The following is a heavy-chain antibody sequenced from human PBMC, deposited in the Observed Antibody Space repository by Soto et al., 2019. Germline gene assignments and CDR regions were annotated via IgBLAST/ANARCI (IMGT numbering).Heavy chain of an antibody. CDR1: GGLFSSFA. J-gene: IGHJ4*02. D-gene: IGHD3-16*01. CDR3: GRGGGPYVWFNEF. V-gene: IGHV1-69*01. CDR2: IIPVFGTP. Sequence: QGQLVQSGPEVKKPGSSVKVSCKDSGGLFSSFAISWVRQAPGQGLEWLGGIIPVFGTPTYAEKFQGRLTITADESTNTAYMELSSLRSGDTAVYYCGRGGGPYVWFNEFWGQGTLVTVSS.